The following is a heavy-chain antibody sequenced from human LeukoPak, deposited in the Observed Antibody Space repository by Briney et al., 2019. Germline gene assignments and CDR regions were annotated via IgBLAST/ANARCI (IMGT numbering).Heavy chain of an antibody. Sequence: SETLSLTCTVSGGSISSSSYYWGWIRQPPGKGLEWIGSIYYSGSTYYNPSLKSRVTISVDTSKNQFSLKLSSVTAADTAVYYCARASTSYYDSSGYAYWGQGTLVTVSS. J-gene: IGHJ4*02. CDR3: ARASTSYYDSSGYAY. V-gene: IGHV4-39*07. CDR2: IYYSGST. CDR1: GGSISSSSYY. D-gene: IGHD3-22*01.